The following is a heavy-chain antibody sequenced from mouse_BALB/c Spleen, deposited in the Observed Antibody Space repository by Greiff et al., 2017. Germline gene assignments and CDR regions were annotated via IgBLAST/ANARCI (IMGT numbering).Heavy chain of an antibody. CDR1: GYTFTSYW. CDR2: INPSTGYT. V-gene: IGHV1-7*01. D-gene: IGHD1-1*01. J-gene: IGHJ2*01. CDR3: ARGGYGSSYGY. Sequence: VQLQQSGAELAKPGASVKMSCKASGYTFTSYWMHWVKQRPGQGLEWIGYINPSTGYTEYNQKFKDKATLTADKSSSTAYMQLSSLTSEDSAVYYCARGGYGSSYGYWGQGTTLTVSS.